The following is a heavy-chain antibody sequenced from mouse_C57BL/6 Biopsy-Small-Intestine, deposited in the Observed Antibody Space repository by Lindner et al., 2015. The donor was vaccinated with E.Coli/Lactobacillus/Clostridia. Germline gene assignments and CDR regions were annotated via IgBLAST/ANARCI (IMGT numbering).Heavy chain of an antibody. Sequence: SVKVSCKASGYSFTGHHIHWVRQAPGQGLEWMGWIHANSGDTKYAPKFQGRVAMTRDTSISTAYLELSSLKSDDTAVYYCARGGYSDTTGSTDNWGPGTRVTVSS. CDR1: GYSFTGHH. CDR3: ARGGYSDTTGSTDN. J-gene: IGHJ1*01. CDR2: IHANSGDT. V-gene: IGHV1-66*01. D-gene: IGHD4-1*01.